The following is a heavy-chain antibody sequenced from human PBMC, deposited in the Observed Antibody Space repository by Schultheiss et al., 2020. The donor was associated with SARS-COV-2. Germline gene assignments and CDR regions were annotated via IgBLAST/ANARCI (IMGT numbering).Heavy chain of an antibody. CDR3: ARDGANYGGNSDFDY. V-gene: IGHV4-30-2*01. J-gene: IGHJ4*02. Sequence: LRLSCAVSGGSISSGGYSWSWIRQPPGKGLEWIGYIYHSGSTYYNPSLKSRVTMSVDTSKNQFSLKLSSVTAADTAVYYCARDGANYGGNSDFDYWGQGTLVTVSS. CDR2: IYHSGST. D-gene: IGHD4-23*01. CDR1: GGSISSGGYS.